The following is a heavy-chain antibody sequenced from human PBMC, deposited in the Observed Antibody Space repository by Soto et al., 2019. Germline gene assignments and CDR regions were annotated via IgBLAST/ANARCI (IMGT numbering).Heavy chain of an antibody. V-gene: IGHV1-2*02. Sequence: ASVKVSCKASGYTFTGYYMHWVRQAPGQGLEWMGWINPNSGGTNYAQKFQGRVTMTRDTSISTAYMELSRLRSDDTAVYYCARSCSSTSCYIPSGYYYGMDVWGQGTTVSVSS. CDR1: GYTFTGYY. CDR3: ARSCSSTSCYIPSGYYYGMDV. CDR2: INPNSGGT. J-gene: IGHJ6*02. D-gene: IGHD2-2*02.